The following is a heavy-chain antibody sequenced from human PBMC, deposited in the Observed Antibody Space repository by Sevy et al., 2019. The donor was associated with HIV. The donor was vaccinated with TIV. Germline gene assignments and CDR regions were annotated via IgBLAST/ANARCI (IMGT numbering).Heavy chain of an antibody. V-gene: IGHV3-53*01. D-gene: IGHD3-22*01. Sequence: GESLKISCAASWFTVSDNHMNWVRQAPGKGLEWVSVIYSSDRTDYADSVKGRFTVSRDNSKNTLYLQMNSLRAEDTAVYYCARDRVTYYYDSSGYYTSGYGMDVWGQGTTVTVSS. CDR2: IYSSDRT. CDR3: ARDRVTYYYDSSGYYTSGYGMDV. J-gene: IGHJ6*02. CDR1: WFTVSDNH.